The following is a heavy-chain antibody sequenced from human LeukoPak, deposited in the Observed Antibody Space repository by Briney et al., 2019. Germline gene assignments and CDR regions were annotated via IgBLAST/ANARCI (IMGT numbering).Heavy chain of an antibody. CDR1: GFTFSSYW. CDR3: VRGDTYDYYYYYGMDV. J-gene: IGHJ6*02. CDR2: INNDGSST. V-gene: IGHV3-74*01. Sequence: GGSLRLSCAASGFTFSSYWMHWVRQTPGKGLVWVSRINNDGSSTRNADAVKGRFTISRDNAKNTLYLQMNSLRPEDTAVYYCVRGDTYDYYYYYGMDVWGQGTTVTVSS. D-gene: IGHD5-18*01.